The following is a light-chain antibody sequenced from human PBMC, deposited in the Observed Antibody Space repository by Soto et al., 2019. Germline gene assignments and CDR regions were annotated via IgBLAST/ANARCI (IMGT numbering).Light chain of an antibody. CDR2: CAS. V-gene: IGKV3-15*01. Sequence: EIVMTQSPDTLSVSPGERATLSCRASQSVSTNLAWYQQKPGQAPKLLIYCASTRATGIPAWFSGSGSGTEFTLTISSLQSEDFAVYHCQQYNNWPYTFGQGTKLEIK. CDR3: QQYNNWPYT. CDR1: QSVSTN. J-gene: IGKJ2*01.